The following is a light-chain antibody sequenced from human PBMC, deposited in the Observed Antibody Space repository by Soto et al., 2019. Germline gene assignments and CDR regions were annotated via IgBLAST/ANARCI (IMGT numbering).Light chain of an antibody. CDR3: QQYGNSPIT. CDR2: GAS. Sequence: ETVLTQSPGTLSLSTGERATLSCRASQSVSSSYLAWYQQKPGQAPRLLIYGASSRATGIPDRFSGSGSGTDFTLTISRLEPEDFAVYYCQQYGNSPITFGQGTRLEVK. CDR1: QSVSSSY. J-gene: IGKJ5*01. V-gene: IGKV3-20*01.